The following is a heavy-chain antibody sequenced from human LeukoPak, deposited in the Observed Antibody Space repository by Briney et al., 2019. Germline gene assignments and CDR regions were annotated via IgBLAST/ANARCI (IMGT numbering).Heavy chain of an antibody. CDR1: GFTSSSYW. CDR3: ARGRGPYGWFDP. CDR2: INSDGSSI. V-gene: IGHV3-74*01. Sequence: SGRSLRLSCAASGFTSSSYWMHWVRQAPGKGLVWVSRINSDGSSINYAGSVKGRFTISRDNAKNTLYLQMNSLRAEDAAVYYCARGRGPYGWFDPWGQGTLVTVSS. D-gene: IGHD3-10*01. J-gene: IGHJ5*02.